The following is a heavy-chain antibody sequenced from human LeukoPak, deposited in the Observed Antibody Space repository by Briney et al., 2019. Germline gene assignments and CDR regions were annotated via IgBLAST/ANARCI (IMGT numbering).Heavy chain of an antibody. J-gene: IGHJ4*02. Sequence: GGSLRLSCAASGFTFSSYSMNWVRQAPGKGLEWVSYISSSSSTIYYADSVKGRFTISRDNAKNSLYLQMNSLRAEDTAVYYCARKWLIDYWGQGTLVTVSS. CDR1: GFTFSSYS. D-gene: IGHD5-24*01. CDR2: ISSSSSTI. CDR3: ARKWLIDY. V-gene: IGHV3-48*01.